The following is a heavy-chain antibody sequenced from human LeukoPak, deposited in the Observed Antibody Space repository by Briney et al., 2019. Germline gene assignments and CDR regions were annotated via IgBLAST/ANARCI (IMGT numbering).Heavy chain of an antibody. D-gene: IGHD2/OR15-2a*01. V-gene: IGHV4-39*01. Sequence: PSETLSLTCTVSGGSISSYYWGWIRQPPGKGLEWIGSIYYSGSTYYNPSLKSRVTISVDTSKNQFSLKLSSVTAADTAVYYCARISHEYFQHWGQGTLVTVSS. CDR1: GGSISSYY. CDR2: IYYSGST. CDR3: ARISHEYFQH. J-gene: IGHJ1*01.